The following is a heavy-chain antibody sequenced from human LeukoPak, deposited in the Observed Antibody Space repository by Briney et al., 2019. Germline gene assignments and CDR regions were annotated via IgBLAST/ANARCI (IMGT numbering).Heavy chain of an antibody. D-gene: IGHD1-26*01. CDR3: ASSEGGSYSTQVNYFDY. CDR1: GFTFSSYE. J-gene: IGHJ4*02. Sequence: GGSLRLSCAASGFTFSSYEMNWVRQAPGKGLEWASYISSSGSTIYYADSVKGRFTISRDNAKNSLYLQMNSLRAEDTAVYYCASSEGGSYSTQVNYFDYWGQGTLVTVSS. CDR2: ISSSGSTI. V-gene: IGHV3-48*03.